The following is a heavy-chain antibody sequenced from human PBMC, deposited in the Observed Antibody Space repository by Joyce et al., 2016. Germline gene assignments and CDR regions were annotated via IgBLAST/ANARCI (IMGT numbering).Heavy chain of an antibody. CDR3: ARIRDYYDSSGYYGPFDI. J-gene: IGHJ3*02. Sequence: QVTLKESGPALVKPTETLTLTCTVSGFAFRNARMGVSWIRQPPGKALEWLAHIFSNAEKSYNTSLKNRLTISKDTSKSQVVLTMTNLDPADTATYYCARIRDYYDSSGYYGPFDIWGQGTRVTVSS. CDR2: IFSNAEK. V-gene: IGHV2-26*01. CDR1: GFAFRNARMG. D-gene: IGHD3-22*01.